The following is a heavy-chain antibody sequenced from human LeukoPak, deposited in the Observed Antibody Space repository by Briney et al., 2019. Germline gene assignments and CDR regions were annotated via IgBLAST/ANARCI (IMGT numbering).Heavy chain of an antibody. J-gene: IGHJ4*02. D-gene: IGHD2-21*01. CDR3: AKVPSVWRGGRYYFDY. V-gene: IGHV3-23*01. Sequence: PAGGSLRLSCAASGFTFSSNARSWVRQAPGKGLEWVSSISGSGGSTYYADSVNGRFTISRDNSKDTLYLQMNSLRAEDTAAYYCAKVPSVWRGGRYYFDYWGQGTLVTVSS. CDR1: GFTFSSNA. CDR2: ISGSGGST.